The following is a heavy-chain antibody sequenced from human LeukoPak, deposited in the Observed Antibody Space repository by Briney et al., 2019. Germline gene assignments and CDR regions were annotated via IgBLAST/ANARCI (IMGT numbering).Heavy chain of an antibody. D-gene: IGHD6-19*01. CDR1: GDSVSSNSVA. CDR3: ARDAGWRFDY. J-gene: IGHJ4*02. V-gene: IGHV6-1*01. CDR2: TYYRSKWYN. Sequence: SQTLSLTCAISGDSVSSNSVARNWIRQSPSRGLEWLGSTYYRSKWYNDYAISIKGRISINPDTSKNQFSLQLNSVTPDDTAVYYCARDAGWRFDYWGQGTLVTVSS.